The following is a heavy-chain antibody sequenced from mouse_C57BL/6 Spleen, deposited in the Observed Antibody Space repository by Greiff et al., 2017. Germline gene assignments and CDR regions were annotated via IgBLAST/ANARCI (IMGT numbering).Heavy chain of an antibody. D-gene: IGHD1-3*01. V-gene: IGHV1-64*01. CDR3: ASYNNADD. CDR2: IHPNSGST. J-gene: IGHJ2*01. CDR1: GYTFTSYW. Sequence: VQLQQPGAELVKPGASVKLSCKASGYTFTSYWMHWVKQRPGQGLEWIGMIHPNSGSTNYNEKFKSKATLTVAKSSSTDSMQLSSLTSEDYAVYYWASYNNADDGAKGTTLTVSS.